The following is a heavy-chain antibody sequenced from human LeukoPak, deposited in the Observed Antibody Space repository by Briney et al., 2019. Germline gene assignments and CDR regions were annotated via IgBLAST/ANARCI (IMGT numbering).Heavy chain of an antibody. CDR2: IYTSGST. CDR3: ASVARGIIN. CDR1: GGSISSGSYY. D-gene: IGHD2-15*01. V-gene: IGHV4-61*02. Sequence: SETLSLTCTVSGGSISSGSYYWSWIRQPAGKGLGWIGRIYTSGSTNYNPSLKSRVTISVDTSKNQFSLKLSSVTAADTAVYYCASVARGIINWGQGTLVTVSS. J-gene: IGHJ4*02.